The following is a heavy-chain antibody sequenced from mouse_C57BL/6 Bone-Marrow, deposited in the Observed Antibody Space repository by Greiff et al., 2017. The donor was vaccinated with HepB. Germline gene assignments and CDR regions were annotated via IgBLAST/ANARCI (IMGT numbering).Heavy chain of an antibody. CDR2: INPSTGGT. CDR1: GYSFTGYY. Sequence: EVKLQQSGPELVKPGASVKISCKASGYSFTGYYMNWVKQSPEKSLEWIGEINPSTGGTTYNQKFKAKATLTVDKSSSTAYMQLKSLTSEDSAVYYCARCAYWGQGTLVTVSA. CDR3: ARCAY. V-gene: IGHV1-42*01. J-gene: IGHJ3*01.